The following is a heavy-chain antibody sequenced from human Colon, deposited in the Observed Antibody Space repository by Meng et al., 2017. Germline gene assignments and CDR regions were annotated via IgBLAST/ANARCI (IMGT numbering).Heavy chain of an antibody. J-gene: IGHJ5*01. CDR3: ARDKGVTCLDT. V-gene: IGHV3-30*02. D-gene: IGHD3-10*01. Sequence: WGSLCLSCAASGLIFSKTGMHWVRQAPGRRLVWGAFIWSDGSSKYYTDSVKSRFTISRNNSKNTLSLQMDSLRVEDTAVYYCARDKGVTCLDTWGQGTLVTVSS. CDR1: GLIFSKTG. CDR2: IWSDGSSK.